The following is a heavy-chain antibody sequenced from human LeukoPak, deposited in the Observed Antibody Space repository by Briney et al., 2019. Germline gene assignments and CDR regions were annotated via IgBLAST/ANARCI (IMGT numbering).Heavy chain of an antibody. J-gene: IGHJ4*02. CDR3: ARGPPLQLPASRYYFDY. V-gene: IGHV1-18*01. CDR1: GYTSISYG. CDR2: ISGYNGDT. D-gene: IGHD5-24*01. Sequence: ASVKVSCKTSGYTSISYGFNWVRRAPGQGLEWMGWISGYNGDTEYAQRLQGRVTMTTDTSTNTAYMELRSLRSDDTAVYFCARGPPLQLPASRYYFDYWGQGTLVTVSS.